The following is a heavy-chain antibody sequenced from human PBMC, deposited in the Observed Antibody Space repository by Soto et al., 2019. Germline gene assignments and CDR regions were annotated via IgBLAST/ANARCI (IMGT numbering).Heavy chain of an antibody. V-gene: IGHV4-4*02. CDR2: IYHSGSN. D-gene: IGHD3-10*01. CDR3: TTKIGELLADAFDI. J-gene: IGHJ3*02. CDR1: NASISSRKW. Sequence: QVQLQESGPGLVKPSGTLSLTCTVSNASISSRKWWTWVRQTPGKRLAWIGAIYHSGSNNHNPSHKSRVTVSVDKTNNQFSLEMTSMTAADTAVYYCTTKIGELLADAFDIWGQGTLVTVSS.